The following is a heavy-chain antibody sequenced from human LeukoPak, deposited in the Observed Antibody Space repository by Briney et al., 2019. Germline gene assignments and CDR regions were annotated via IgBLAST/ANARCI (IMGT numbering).Heavy chain of an antibody. J-gene: IGHJ4*02. CDR3: AKTASGSGYGGVNFDY. CDR2: INAVSGST. D-gene: IGHD4-23*01. V-gene: IGHV3-23*01. Sequence: GGSLRLSCAASGFTFSNYAMSWVRQAPGKGLEWVSSINAVSGSTYYAGSVKGRFTISRDNSENTVYLQMNSLRVDDTAVYYCAKTASGSGYGGVNFDYWGQGTLVTVSS. CDR1: GFTFSNYA.